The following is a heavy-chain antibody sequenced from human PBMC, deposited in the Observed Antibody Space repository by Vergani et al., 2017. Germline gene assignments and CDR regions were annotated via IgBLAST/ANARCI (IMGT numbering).Heavy chain of an antibody. CDR2: IYYSGST. D-gene: IGHD6-19*01. J-gene: IGHJ5*02. CDR1: GASIRSSNYY. Sequence: QLQLQESGPGLVKPSATLSLICSVPGASIRSSNYYWGWIRQPPGKGLEWIASIYYSGSTYYNPSLKSRVTISVDTSKNQFSRKLSSVTAADTAVYFCARHSTVEWLVKLGWIDPWGQGILVTVSS. V-gene: IGHV4-39*01. CDR3: ARHSTVEWLVKLGWIDP.